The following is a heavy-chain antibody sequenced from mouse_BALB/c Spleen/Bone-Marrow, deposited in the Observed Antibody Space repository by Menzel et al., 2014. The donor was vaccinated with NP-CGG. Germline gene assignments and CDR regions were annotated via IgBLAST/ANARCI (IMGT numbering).Heavy chain of an antibody. CDR1: GYTFTSYD. Sequence: VKLVDSGAELVKPGASVKLSCKASGYTFTSYDINWVRQRPEEGLEWIGWIFPGDGSTQYNEKFKGKATLTTDKSSSTAYMQLSRLTSEDSAVYFCARGEMISAWFVYWGQGTLVTVSA. CDR2: IFPGDGST. CDR3: ARGEMISAWFVY. J-gene: IGHJ3*01. D-gene: IGHD2-4*01. V-gene: IGHV1-85*01.